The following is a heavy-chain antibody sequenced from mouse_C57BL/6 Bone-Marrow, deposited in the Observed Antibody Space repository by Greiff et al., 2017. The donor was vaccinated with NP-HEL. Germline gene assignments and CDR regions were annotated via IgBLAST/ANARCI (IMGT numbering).Heavy chain of an antibody. CDR3: ARDRGYPIDGAMDY. V-gene: IGHV3-5*01. D-gene: IGHD2-2*01. J-gene: IGHJ4*01. CDR1: GISITTGNYR. Sequence: EVKLVESGPGLVKPSQTVFLTCTVTGISITTGNYRWSWIRQFPGNKLEWIGYIYYSGTITYNPSLTSRTTITRDTPKNQFFLEMNSLTAEDTATYYCARDRGYPIDGAMDYWGQGTSVTVSS. CDR2: IYYSGTI.